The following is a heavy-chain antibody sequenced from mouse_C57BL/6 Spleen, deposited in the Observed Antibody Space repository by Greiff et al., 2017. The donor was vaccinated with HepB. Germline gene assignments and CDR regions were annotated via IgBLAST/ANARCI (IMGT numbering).Heavy chain of an antibody. CDR1: GYTFTDYY. V-gene: IGHV1-26*01. CDR2: INPNNGGT. J-gene: IGHJ2*01. D-gene: IGHD3-2*02. Sequence: EVQLQQSGPELVKPGASVKISCKASGYTFTDYYMNWVKQSHGKSLEWIGDINPNNGGTSYNQKFKGKATLTVDKSSSTAYMELRSLTSEDSAVYYCARQDSSGYVLDYWGQGTTLTVSS. CDR3: ARQDSSGYVLDY.